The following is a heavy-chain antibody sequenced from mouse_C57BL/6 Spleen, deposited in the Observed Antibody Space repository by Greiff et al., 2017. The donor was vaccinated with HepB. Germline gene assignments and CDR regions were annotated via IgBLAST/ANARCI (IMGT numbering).Heavy chain of an antibody. CDR3: ARDTGIYYGNPYYFDY. D-gene: IGHD2-1*01. CDR1: GFTFSSYA. CDR2: ISDGGSYT. J-gene: IGHJ2*01. Sequence: EVQGVESGGGLVKPGGSLKLSCAASGFTFSSYAMSWVRQTPEKRLEWVATISDGGSYTYYPDNVKGRFTISRDNAKNNLYLQMSHLKSEDTAMYYCARDTGIYYGNPYYFDYWGQGTTLTVSS. V-gene: IGHV5-4*01.